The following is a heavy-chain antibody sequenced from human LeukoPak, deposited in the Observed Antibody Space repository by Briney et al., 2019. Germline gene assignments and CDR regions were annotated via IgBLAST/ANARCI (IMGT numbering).Heavy chain of an antibody. V-gene: IGHV3-23*01. CDR3: VKDATPRNSIWDYFGK. CDR1: GFTFDICA. J-gene: IGHJ4*02. Sequence: GGSLRLSCVASGFTFDICAMSWFRQAPGKGPDGVSSIGGPTETFYADSVKGRFTVSRDNSQNTLYLQMNSLRAEDTAVYYCVKDATPRNSIWDYFGKWGQGALVTVST. D-gene: IGHD4-23*01. CDR2: IGGPTET.